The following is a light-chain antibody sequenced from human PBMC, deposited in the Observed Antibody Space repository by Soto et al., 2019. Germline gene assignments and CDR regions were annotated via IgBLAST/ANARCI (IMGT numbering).Light chain of an antibody. V-gene: IGKV3-11*01. CDR2: DAS. J-gene: IGKJ2*01. CDR1: QSVSSY. Sequence: EIVLTQSPATLSLSPGERATLSCRASQSVSSYFAWYQQKPGQAPRLLIYDASNRATGIPARFSGSGSGTDFTLTISSLEPEDFALYYCQQRSNWLYTFGQGTKLEIK. CDR3: QQRSNWLYT.